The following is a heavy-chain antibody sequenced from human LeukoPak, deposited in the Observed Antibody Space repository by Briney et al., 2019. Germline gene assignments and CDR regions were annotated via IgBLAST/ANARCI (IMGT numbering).Heavy chain of an antibody. CDR2: IYYSGST. V-gene: IGHV4-39*07. CDR1: GGSISSSSYY. Sequence: SETLSLTCTVSGGSISSSSYYWGWIRQPPGKGLEWIGSIYYSGSTYYNPSLKSRVTISVDTSKNQFSLKLSSVTAADTAVYYCARGGNWNYGGSYYYYMDVWGKGTTVTVSS. J-gene: IGHJ6*03. D-gene: IGHD1-7*01. CDR3: ARGGNWNYGGSYYYYMDV.